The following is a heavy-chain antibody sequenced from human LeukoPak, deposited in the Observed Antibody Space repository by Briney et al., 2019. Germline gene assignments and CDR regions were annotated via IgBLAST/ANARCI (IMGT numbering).Heavy chain of an antibody. CDR1: GFTFSSYS. D-gene: IGHD4-23*01. Sequence: HPGGSLRLSCAASGFTFSSYSMNWVRQAPGKGLEWVSVIYSGGSAYYADSVKGRFTISRDNSKNTLYLQMNSLRAEDTAVYYCARRTTVGCFDYWGQGTLVTVSS. CDR3: ARRTTVGCFDY. J-gene: IGHJ4*02. CDR2: IYSGGSA. V-gene: IGHV3-53*01.